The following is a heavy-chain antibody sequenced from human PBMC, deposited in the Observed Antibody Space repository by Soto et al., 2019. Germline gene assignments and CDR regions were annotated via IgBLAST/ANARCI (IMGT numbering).Heavy chain of an antibody. CDR1: GGTFSNYA. V-gene: IGHV1-69*12. CDR3: ARVEAVAGLFNSHGLDV. CDR2: IVPIFGTT. D-gene: IGHD6-19*01. Sequence: QVQLVQSGAEVRKPGSSVKVSCKVSGGTFSNYAIDWVRLAPGHGLEWMGGIVPIFGTTYYTQKFQGRATIIADDSTTTGYLEMSSLRSEDTAIYYYARVEAVAGLFNSHGLDVWGQGTAVTVSS. J-gene: IGHJ6*02.